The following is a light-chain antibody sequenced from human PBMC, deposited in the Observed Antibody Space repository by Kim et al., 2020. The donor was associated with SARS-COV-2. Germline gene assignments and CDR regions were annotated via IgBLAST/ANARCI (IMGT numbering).Light chain of an antibody. CDR2: AAS. Sequence: DIQMTQSPSSLSASVGDRVTITCRASQSISSYLNWYQQKPGKAPKLLIYAASSLEGGVPSRFSGSGSWTDFTLTISSLQAEDFATYYCQQSYSTPQTFGQGTKVDIK. J-gene: IGKJ1*01. CDR3: QQSYSTPQT. V-gene: IGKV1-39*01. CDR1: QSISSY.